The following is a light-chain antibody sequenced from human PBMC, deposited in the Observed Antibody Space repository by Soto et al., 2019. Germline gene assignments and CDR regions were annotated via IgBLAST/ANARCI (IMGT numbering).Light chain of an antibody. J-gene: IGKJ1*01. CDR2: GAS. V-gene: IGKV3-20*01. CDR1: PSVSNNY. Sequence: IVWTQSPSTLSLYPGERATLSCRASPSVSNNYLAWYQQKPGQAPRLVIYGASNRATGIPDRFSASGSGTDFTLTISRLEPEDFAVYYCQQYISSPLTFGQGTKVDIK. CDR3: QQYISSPLT.